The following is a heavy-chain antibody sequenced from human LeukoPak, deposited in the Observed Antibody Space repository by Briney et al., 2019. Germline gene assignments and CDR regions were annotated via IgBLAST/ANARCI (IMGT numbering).Heavy chain of an antibody. J-gene: IGHJ4*02. Sequence: GGSLRLSCAASGFTFSSHAMNWVRQAPGKGLEWVSYIGSSNSPIYYADSVKGRFTISRDNAKNSLYLQMNSLRAEDTAVYYCARGYRSGNSGYWGQGTLVTVSS. CDR3: ARGYRSGNSGY. CDR2: IGSSNSPI. CDR1: GFTFSSHA. V-gene: IGHV3-48*01. D-gene: IGHD4-23*01.